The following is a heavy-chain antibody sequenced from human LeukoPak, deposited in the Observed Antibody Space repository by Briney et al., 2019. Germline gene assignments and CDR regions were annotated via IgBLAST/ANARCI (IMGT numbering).Heavy chain of an antibody. Sequence: SETLSLTCTVSGDSMSTHYWTWIRQPPGKGLEWIGYIYSSGSANYNPSLKSRVIISGDTSKNQISLNLTSVTAADTAVYFCARHRDYYDTWGHGTLVTVSS. CDR3: ARHRDYYDT. CDR1: GDSMSTHY. CDR2: IYSSGSA. V-gene: IGHV4-59*08. J-gene: IGHJ4*01. D-gene: IGHD3-22*01.